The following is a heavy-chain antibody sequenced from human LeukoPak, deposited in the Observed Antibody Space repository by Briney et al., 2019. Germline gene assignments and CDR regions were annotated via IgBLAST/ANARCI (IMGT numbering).Heavy chain of an antibody. J-gene: IGHJ4*02. Sequence: GGSLRLSCAASGFTFTAYTMNWVRQTPGKGLEWVSAVSGFGSVTYHADSVKGRFSISRDNSKNTLFLQMNSLRVEDTAVYYCAKGSDRDDYFVKDYWGQGTLVTVSS. CDR2: VSGFGSVT. CDR3: AKGSDRDDYFVKDY. CDR1: GFTFTAYT. D-gene: IGHD2/OR15-2a*01. V-gene: IGHV3-23*01.